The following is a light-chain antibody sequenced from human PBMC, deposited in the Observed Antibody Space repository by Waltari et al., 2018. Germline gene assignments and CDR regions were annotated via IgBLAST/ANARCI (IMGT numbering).Light chain of an antibody. Sequence: DIQMTQSPSSVSASVGDRVTIACRASQGISGWLAWYQQKPGKAPNLLIYATSILQTGVPSRFSGSGSGTDLTLTISSLQPEDFATYYCRQANSFPLSFGGGTKVEIK. V-gene: IGKV1-12*01. CDR3: RQANSFPLS. CDR1: QGISGW. CDR2: ATS. J-gene: IGKJ4*01.